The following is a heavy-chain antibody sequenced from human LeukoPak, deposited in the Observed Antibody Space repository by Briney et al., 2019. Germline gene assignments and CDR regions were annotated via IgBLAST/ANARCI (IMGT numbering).Heavy chain of an antibody. CDR3: TTTSVTTVLETPAFDY. CDR2: IKSKSDGGTI. V-gene: IGHV3-15*01. J-gene: IGHJ4*02. CDR1: GITFTKAW. Sequence: GGSLRLSCAASGITFTKAWMSWVRQAPGKGLEWVGRIKSKSDGGTIDYGAPVKDRFTISRDDSKNTLYLQMNSLKTEDTAVYYCTTTSVTTVLETPAFDYWGQGTLVTVSS. D-gene: IGHD4-17*01.